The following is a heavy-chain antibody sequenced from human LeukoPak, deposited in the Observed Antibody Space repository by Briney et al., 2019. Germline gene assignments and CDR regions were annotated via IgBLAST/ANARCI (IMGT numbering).Heavy chain of an antibody. V-gene: IGHV3-21*01. J-gene: IGHJ3*02. CDR3: ARPGDGYNPDAFDI. CDR2: ISSSSSYI. Sequence: GGSLRLSCAASGFTFSSYSMNWVRQAPGKGLEWVSSISSSSSYIYYADSVKGRFTISRDNAKNSLYLQMNSLRAEDTAVYYCARPGDGYNPDAFDIWGQGTMVTVSS. CDR1: GFTFSSYS. D-gene: IGHD5-24*01.